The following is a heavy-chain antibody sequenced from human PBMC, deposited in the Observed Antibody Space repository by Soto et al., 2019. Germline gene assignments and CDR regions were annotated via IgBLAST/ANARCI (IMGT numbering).Heavy chain of an antibody. V-gene: IGHV3-30-3*01. CDR2: ISYDGSNK. D-gene: IGHD4-17*01. CDR3: ARDSTVTTVAGINY. Sequence: QVQLVESGGGVVQPGRSLRLSCAASGFTFSSYAMHWVRQAPGKGLEWVAVISYDGSNKYYADSVKGRFTISRDNSKNTLYLQMNSLRAEDTAVYYCARDSTVTTVAGINYWGQGTLVTVSS. CDR1: GFTFSSYA. J-gene: IGHJ4*02.